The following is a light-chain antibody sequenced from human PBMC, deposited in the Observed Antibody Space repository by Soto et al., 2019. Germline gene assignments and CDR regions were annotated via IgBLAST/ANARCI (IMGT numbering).Light chain of an antibody. CDR3: QQYGSSSLVT. CDR1: QSVSSSY. CDR2: GAS. J-gene: IGKJ3*01. V-gene: IGKV3-20*01. Sequence: EIVLTQFPGTLSLSPGERATLSCRASQSVSSSYLAWYQQKPGQAPRLLIYGASSRATGIPDRFSGSGSGTDFTLTISRLEPEDFAVYYCQQYGSSSLVTFGPGTKVDIK.